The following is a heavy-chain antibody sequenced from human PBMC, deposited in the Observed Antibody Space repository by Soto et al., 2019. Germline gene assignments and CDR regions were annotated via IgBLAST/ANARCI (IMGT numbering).Heavy chain of an antibody. D-gene: IGHD6-6*01. V-gene: IGHV3-53*01. CDR1: GFNVSGKY. CDR2: IYSGGQI. CDR3: ARINWSTRGSSSDT. Sequence: GGSLRLSCAASGFNVSGKYMIFVRHSPGKCLEWVSVIYSGGQIYYADSVKGRFTISIDNSKNTVNLDMNALRAEDTATYYCARINWSTRGSSSDTWGQGTLVTVSS. J-gene: IGHJ5*02.